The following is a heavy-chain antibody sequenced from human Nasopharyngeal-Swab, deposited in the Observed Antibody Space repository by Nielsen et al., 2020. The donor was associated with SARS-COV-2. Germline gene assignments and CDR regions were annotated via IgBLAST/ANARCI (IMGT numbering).Heavy chain of an antibody. V-gene: IGHV4-59*01. Sequence: SETLSLTRTVSGGSISSYYWSWIRQPPGKGLEWIGYIYYSGSTNYNPSLKGRVTISVDTSKNQFSLKLSSVTAADTAVYYCARDGAAHPPGYYYYMDVWGKGTTVTVSS. D-gene: IGHD6-6*01. CDR3: ARDGAAHPPGYYYYMDV. CDR2: IYYSGST. CDR1: GGSISSYY. J-gene: IGHJ6*03.